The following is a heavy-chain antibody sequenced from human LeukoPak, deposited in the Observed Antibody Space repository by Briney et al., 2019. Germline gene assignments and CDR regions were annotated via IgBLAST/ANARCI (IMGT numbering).Heavy chain of an antibody. CDR2: ISYDGSNK. V-gene: IGHV3-30*18. CDR1: GFTFSSYG. Sequence: GGSLRLSCAASGFTFSSYGMHWVRQAPGKGLEWVGVISYDGSNKFYADSVKGRFTISRDNSKNTLYPQMNSLGAEDTAVYYCAKDLWVTYGSGSYYFDYWGQGTLVTVSS. J-gene: IGHJ4*02. CDR3: AKDLWVTYGSGSYYFDY. D-gene: IGHD3-10*01.